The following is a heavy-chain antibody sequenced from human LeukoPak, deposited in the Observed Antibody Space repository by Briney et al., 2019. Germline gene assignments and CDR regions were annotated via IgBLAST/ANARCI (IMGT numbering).Heavy chain of an antibody. V-gene: IGHV4-4*07. CDR1: GGAISTYY. D-gene: IGHD6-19*01. CDR2: IHTSGST. Sequence: SETLSLTCSVSGGAISTYYWSWIRQPAGKGLEWIAQIHTSGSTNFNPSLKSRVSISMDTPNNQFSLMISSVTAADTAIYYCAGRGLSTGWTFDYWGHGTLVTVSS. CDR3: AGRGLSTGWTFDY. J-gene: IGHJ4*01.